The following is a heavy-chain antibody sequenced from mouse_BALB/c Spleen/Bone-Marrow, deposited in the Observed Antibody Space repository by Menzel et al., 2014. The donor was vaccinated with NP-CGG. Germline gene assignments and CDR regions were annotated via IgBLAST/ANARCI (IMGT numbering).Heavy chain of an antibody. CDR3: ARHGITRLLDY. CDR1: GFTFSSYA. J-gene: IGHJ2*01. D-gene: IGHD2-4*01. Sequence: EVKVVESGGGLVKPGGSLKLSCAASGFTFSSYAMSWVRQTPEKXPEWVATISSGGSYTYYPDSVKGRFTISRDNAKNTLYLQMRSLRSEDTAMYYCARHGITRLLDYWGQGTTLTVSS. CDR2: ISSGGSYT. V-gene: IGHV5-9-3*01.